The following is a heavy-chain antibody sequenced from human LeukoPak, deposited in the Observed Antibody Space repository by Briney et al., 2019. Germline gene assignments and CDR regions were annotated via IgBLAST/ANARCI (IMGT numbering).Heavy chain of an antibody. CDR3: AKAASYDILTGYYYYGMDV. J-gene: IGHJ6*02. D-gene: IGHD3-9*01. CDR1: GFSISRYW. CDR2: VKQDGSEK. Sequence: GGSLRLSCAASGFSISRYWMSWVRQAPGKGLEWVASVKQDGSEKYYVDSVKGRFTISRDNSKNTLYLQMNSLRAEDTAVYYCAKAASYDILTGYYYYGMDVWGQGTTVTVSS. V-gene: IGHV3-7*01.